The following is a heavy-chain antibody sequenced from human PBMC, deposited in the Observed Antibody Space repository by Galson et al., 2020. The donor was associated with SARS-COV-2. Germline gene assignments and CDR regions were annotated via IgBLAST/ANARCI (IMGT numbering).Heavy chain of an antibody. V-gene: IGHV5-51*01. CDR2: IYPGDSDI. CDR1: GYFFTSNW. D-gene: IGHD2-2*01. CDR3: AMSPQLLPATD. Sequence: GESLKISCKGSGYFFTSNWIGWVRQVPGKGLEWMGIIYPGDSDIRYSPSFQGHVTISADKSINTAYLQWSSLKASDTARYYCAMSPQLLPATDWGQGTLVTVSP. J-gene: IGHJ4*02.